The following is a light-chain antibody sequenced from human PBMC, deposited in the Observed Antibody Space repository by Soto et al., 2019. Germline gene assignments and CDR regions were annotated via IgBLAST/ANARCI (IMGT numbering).Light chain of an antibody. J-gene: IGKJ5*01. V-gene: IGKV3-15*01. CDR2: GAS. CDR3: QQDNNWPPIT. CDR1: QSVSTN. Sequence: EIVLTQSPGTLSLSPGERATLSCRASQSVSTNLAWYQQKPGQSPRLLIYGASTRATGIPARFSGGGSGTEFTLTISSLQSEDFAVYYCQQDNNWPPITFGQGTRLEIK.